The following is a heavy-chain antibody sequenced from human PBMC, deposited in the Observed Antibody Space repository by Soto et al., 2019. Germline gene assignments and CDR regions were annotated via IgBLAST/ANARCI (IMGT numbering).Heavy chain of an antibody. CDR1: GFIFSSYA. CDR3: AKGRTGKGIAAAGTYYYGMDV. V-gene: IGHV3-30-3*01. J-gene: IGHJ6*02. Sequence: GGSLRLSCAASGFIFSSYAMNWVRQAPGKGLEWVALISYDGNNKYYADSVKGRFTISRDSSKNTLYLQMNSLRAADTAVYYCAKGRTGKGIAAAGTYYYGMDVWGQGTTVTVSS. CDR2: ISYDGNNK. D-gene: IGHD6-13*01.